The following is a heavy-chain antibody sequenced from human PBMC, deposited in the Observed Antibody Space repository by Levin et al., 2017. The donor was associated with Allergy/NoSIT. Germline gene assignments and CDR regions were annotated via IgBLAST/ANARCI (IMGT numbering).Heavy chain of an antibody. J-gene: IGHJ5*02. CDR3: ARERGLMDCSGGYTCYSYNWFDP. D-gene: IGHD2-15*01. V-gene: IGHV3-30*04. Sequence: GGSLRLSCAGSGFTLSSYAMHWVRQAPGKGLEWVAVISYDGSNKYYADSVKGRFTISRDNSKNTLYLQMNSLRAEDTAVYHCARERGLMDCSGGYTCYSYNWFDPWGQGTLVTVSS. CDR2: ISYDGSNK. CDR1: GFTLSSYA.